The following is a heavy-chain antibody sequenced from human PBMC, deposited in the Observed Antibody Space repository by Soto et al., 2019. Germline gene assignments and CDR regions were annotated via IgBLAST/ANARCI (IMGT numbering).Heavy chain of an antibody. V-gene: IGHV4-34*01. D-gene: IGHD5-12*01. Sequence: PSETLSLTCAVYGGSFSGYYWSWIRQPPGKGLEWIGEINHSGSTNYNPSLKSRVTISVDTSKNQLSLKLSSVTAADTAVYYCARGSNRRRATTTPKYYFDYWGQGTLVTVSS. CDR3: ARGSNRRRATTTPKYYFDY. CDR2: INHSGST. CDR1: GGSFSGYY. J-gene: IGHJ4*02.